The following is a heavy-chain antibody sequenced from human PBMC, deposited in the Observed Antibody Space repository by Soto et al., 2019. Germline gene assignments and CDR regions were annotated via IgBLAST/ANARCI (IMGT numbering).Heavy chain of an antibody. CDR2: MNPNSGNT. Sequence: ASVKVSCKASGYTFTSYDINWVRQATGQGLEWMGWMNPNSGNTGYAQKFQGRVTMTRNTSISTAYMELSSLRSEDTAVYYCARGYSYGYFNYYYYGMDVWGQGTTVTVSS. D-gene: IGHD5-18*01. V-gene: IGHV1-8*01. CDR3: ARGYSYGYFNYYYYGMDV. J-gene: IGHJ6*02. CDR1: GYTFTSYD.